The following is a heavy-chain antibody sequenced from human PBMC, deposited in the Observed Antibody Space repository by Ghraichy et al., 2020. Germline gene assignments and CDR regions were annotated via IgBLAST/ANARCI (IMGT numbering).Heavy chain of an antibody. D-gene: IGHD1-26*01. CDR1: GGSISSSSYY. J-gene: IGHJ6*02. Sequence: SQTLSLTCTVSGGSISSSSYYWGWIRQPPGKGLEWIGSIYYIGSTYYNPSLKSRVTISVDTSKNQFSLKLSSVTAADTAVYYCARQIGWGELLSLGYYYYYGMDVWGQGTTVTVSS. CDR3: ARQIGWGELLSLGYYYYYGMDV. CDR2: IYYIGST. V-gene: IGHV4-39*01.